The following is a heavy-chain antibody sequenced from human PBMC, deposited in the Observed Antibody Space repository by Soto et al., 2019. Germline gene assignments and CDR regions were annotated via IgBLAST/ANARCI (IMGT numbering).Heavy chain of an antibody. CDR3: PRDKYYYDSSGFDFDY. CDR1: GYTFTSYG. V-gene: IGHV1-18*01. J-gene: IGHJ4*02. Sequence: ASVKVSCKASGYTFTSYGISWVRQAPGQGLEWMGWISAYNGNTNYAQKLQGRVTMTTDTSTSTAYMELRSLRSDDTAVYYCPRDKYYYDSSGFDFDYRGQFTLVTVSS. CDR2: ISAYNGNT. D-gene: IGHD3-22*01.